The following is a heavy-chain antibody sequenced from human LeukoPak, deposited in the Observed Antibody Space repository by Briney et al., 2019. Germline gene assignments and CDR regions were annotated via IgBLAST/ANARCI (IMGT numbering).Heavy chain of an antibody. V-gene: IGHV3-30*04. D-gene: IGHD6-13*01. CDR1: GFTFSTYA. CDR2: ISYGGNNK. Sequence: GRSLRLSCAASGFTFSTYAMHWVRQAPGKGLEWVAVISYGGNNKYYADSVKGRFTISRDNAKNSLYLQMNSLRAEDTAVYYCAREPTYSSSWYTSCDYWGQGTLVTVSS. CDR3: AREPTYSSSWYTSCDY. J-gene: IGHJ4*02.